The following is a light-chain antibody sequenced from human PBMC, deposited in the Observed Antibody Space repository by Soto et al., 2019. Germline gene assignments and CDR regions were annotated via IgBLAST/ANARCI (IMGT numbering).Light chain of an antibody. J-gene: IGLJ3*02. CDR3: AVWDVRLSGVV. CDR2: GNN. Sequence: QSVLTQPPSASGTPGQTVTISSSGSSSNIGSNYVFWYQHLPGTAPKLLIYGNNQRPSGVPDRFSGSRSGTSASLAISGLRPEDEADYYCAVWDVRLSGVVFGGGTKLTVL. CDR1: SSNIGSNY. V-gene: IGLV1-47*01.